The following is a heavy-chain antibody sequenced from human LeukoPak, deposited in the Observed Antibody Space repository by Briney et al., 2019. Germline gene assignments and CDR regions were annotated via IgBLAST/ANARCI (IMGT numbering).Heavy chain of an antibody. CDR3: ARDRYLGY. CDR2: IYDTGST. D-gene: IGHD3-9*01. Sequence: SETLSLTCVVSGGSVNSGGYSWSWIRQPPGKGLEWIGYIYDTGSTLYNPSLESRLTISIDTSKNQFSLKLSSVTAADTAVYYCARDRYLGYWGQGTLVTVSS. CDR1: GGSVNSGGYS. V-gene: IGHV4-30-4*07. J-gene: IGHJ4*02.